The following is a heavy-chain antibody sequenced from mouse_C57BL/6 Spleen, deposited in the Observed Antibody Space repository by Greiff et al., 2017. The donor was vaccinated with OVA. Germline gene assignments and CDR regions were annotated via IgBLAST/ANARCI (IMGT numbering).Heavy chain of an antibody. CDR2: IYPGDGDT. D-gene: IGHD2-4*01. CDR3: ARRLRQGFDY. Sequence: QVHVKQSGAELVKPGASVKISCKASGYAFSSYWMNWVKQRPGKGLEWIGQIYPGDGDTNYNGKFKGKATLTADKSSSTAYMQLSSLTSEDSAVYFSARRLRQGFDYWGQGTTLTVSS. CDR1: GYAFSSYW. J-gene: IGHJ2*01. V-gene: IGHV1-80*01.